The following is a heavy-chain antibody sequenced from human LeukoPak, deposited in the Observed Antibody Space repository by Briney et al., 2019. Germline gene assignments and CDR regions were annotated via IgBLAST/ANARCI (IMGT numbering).Heavy chain of an antibody. CDR1: GFTFSSYA. CDR3: AYGSGSYYNPTAFDI. V-gene: IGHV3-30-3*01. CDR2: ISYDGSNK. J-gene: IGHJ3*02. Sequence: GGSLRLSCAASGFTFSSYAMHWVRQAPGKGLEWVAVISYDGSNKYYADSVKGRFTISRDNSKNTLYLQMNSLRAEGTAVYYCAYGSGSYYNPTAFDIWGQGTMVTVSS. D-gene: IGHD3-10*01.